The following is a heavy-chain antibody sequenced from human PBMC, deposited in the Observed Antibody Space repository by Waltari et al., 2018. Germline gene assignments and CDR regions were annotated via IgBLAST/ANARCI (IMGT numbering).Heavy chain of an antibody. CDR2: IIPILGTA. CDR3: ATPKWLYDSSGYYLDY. Sequence: QVQLVQSGAEVKKPGSSVKVSCKASGGTFSSYAISWVRQAPGQGLEWMGGIIPILGTANYAQKFQGRVTITTDESTSTAYMELSSLRSEDTAVYYCATPKWLYDSSGYYLDYWGQGTLVTVSS. J-gene: IGHJ4*02. CDR1: GGTFSSYA. D-gene: IGHD3-22*01. V-gene: IGHV1-69*05.